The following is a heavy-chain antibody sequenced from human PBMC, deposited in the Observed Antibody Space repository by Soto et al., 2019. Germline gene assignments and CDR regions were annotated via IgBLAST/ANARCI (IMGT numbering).Heavy chain of an antibody. CDR1: GFSLSTSKVG. V-gene: IGHV2-5*01. CDR2: IYWNDDK. CDR3: AHRPGSGWYVPFDY. J-gene: IGHJ4*02. Sequence: ASGPTPVNPTQTLTLTCTFSGFSLSTSKVGVGWIRQPPGKALEWLALIYWNDDKRYSPSLKSRLTITKDTSKNQVVLTMTNMDPVDTATHYCAHRPGSGWYVPFDYWGQGTLVTVSS. D-gene: IGHD6-19*01.